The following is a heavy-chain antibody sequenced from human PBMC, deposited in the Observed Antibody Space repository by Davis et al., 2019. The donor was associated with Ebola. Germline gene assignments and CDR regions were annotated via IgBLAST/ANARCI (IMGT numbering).Heavy chain of an antibody. CDR1: GFTFSSYA. V-gene: IGHV3-64D*08. J-gene: IGHJ6*02. D-gene: IGHD3-3*01. Sequence: PGGSLRLSCSASGFTFSSYAMHWVRQAPGKGLEYVSVISSNGGSTYSADSVKGRFTISRDNSKNTLYLQMSSLRAEDTAVYYCVRSYDFWSGYGMDVWGQGTTVTVSS. CDR2: ISSNGGST. CDR3: VRSYDFWSGYGMDV.